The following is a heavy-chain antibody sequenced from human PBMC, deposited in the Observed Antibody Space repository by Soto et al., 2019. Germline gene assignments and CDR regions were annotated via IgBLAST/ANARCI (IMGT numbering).Heavy chain of an antibody. V-gene: IGHV3-33*01. CDR2: IWYDGSNK. CDR1: GFTFSFYG. J-gene: IGHJ5*02. CDR3: AREAYGSGRRGWFEP. D-gene: IGHD3-10*01. Sequence: QVQLVESGGGVVQPGRSLRLSCAASGFTFSFYGMHWVRQAPGKGLEWVAVIWYDGSNKYYADSVKGRFTISRDNSKNTLFLQMNSLRAEDTAVYYCAREAYGSGRRGWFEPWGQGTLVTVSS.